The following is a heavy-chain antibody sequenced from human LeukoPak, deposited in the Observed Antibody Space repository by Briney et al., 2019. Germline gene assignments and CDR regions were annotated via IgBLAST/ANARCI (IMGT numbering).Heavy chain of an antibody. CDR2: ISSSSSYI. Sequence: GGSLRLSCAASGFTFSSYSMNWVRQAPGKGLEWVSSISSSSSYIYYADSVKGRFTISRDNAKNSLYLRMNSLRAEDTAVYYCAALGGTLAYCGGDCYPRDYYYYGMDVWGQGTTVTVSS. CDR1: GFTFSSYS. J-gene: IGHJ6*02. CDR3: AALGGTLAYCGGDCYPRDYYYYGMDV. V-gene: IGHV3-21*01. D-gene: IGHD2-21*02.